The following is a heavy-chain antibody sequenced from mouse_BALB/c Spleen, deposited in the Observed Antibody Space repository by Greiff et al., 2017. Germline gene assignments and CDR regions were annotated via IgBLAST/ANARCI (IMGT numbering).Heavy chain of an antibody. CDR2: IYPSDSYT. D-gene: IGHD2-1*01. CDR3: TRRYYGNFYAMDY. CDR1: GYTFTSYW. V-gene: IGHV1-69*02. Sequence: QVQLKQPGAELVRPGASVKLSCKASGYTFTSYWINWVKQRPGQGLEWIGNIYPSDSYTNYNQKFKDKATLTVDKSSSTAYMQLSSPTSEDSAVYYCTRRYYGNFYAMDYWGQGTSVTVSS. J-gene: IGHJ4*01.